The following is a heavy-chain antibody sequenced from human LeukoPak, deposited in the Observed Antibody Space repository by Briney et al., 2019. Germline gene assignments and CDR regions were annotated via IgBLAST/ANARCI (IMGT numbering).Heavy chain of an antibody. CDR3: ARRDLDDAFDI. CDR1: GGSISSGGYS. D-gene: IGHD2-21*02. V-gene: IGHV4-30-2*01. CDR2: IYFNGNT. J-gene: IGHJ3*02. Sequence: PSQTLSLTCAVSGGSISSGGYSWSWIRQPPGKGLEWIGHIYFNGNTYYNPSLESRVTILVDRSATQFSLTLTSVTAADTAVYYCARRDLDDAFDIWGQGTMVHISS.